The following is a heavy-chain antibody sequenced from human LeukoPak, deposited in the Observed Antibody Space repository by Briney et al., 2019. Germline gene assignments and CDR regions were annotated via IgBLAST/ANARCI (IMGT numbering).Heavy chain of an antibody. Sequence: SETLSLTCTVSGGSISSSSYYWGWIRQPPGKGLEWIGSIYYSGSTYYNPSLKSRVTISVDTSKNQFSLKLSSVTAADTAVYYCARHDSVLRYFDWLXPXYWGXXTLXTVSS. D-gene: IGHD3-9*01. V-gene: IGHV4-39*01. CDR2: IYYSGST. CDR1: GGSISSSSYY. J-gene: IGHJ4*01. CDR3: ARHDSVLRYFDWLXPXY.